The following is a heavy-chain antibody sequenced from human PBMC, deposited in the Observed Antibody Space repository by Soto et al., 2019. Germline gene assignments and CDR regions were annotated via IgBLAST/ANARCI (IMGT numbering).Heavy chain of an antibody. V-gene: IGHV3-9*01. CDR2: VSANSDYI. J-gene: IGHJ4*02. Sequence: EVQLVESGGGLVQPGRSLRLSCVASGFRFGDYAMHWVRQAPGKGLEWVSGVSANSDYIAYADSVKGRFTLSRDNAKDVLYLQMNSLGTEDTAFYYCAKGFSYGDYRYYFDYWGQGTLVTVSS. D-gene: IGHD4-17*01. CDR3: AKGFSYGDYRYYFDY. CDR1: GFRFGDYA.